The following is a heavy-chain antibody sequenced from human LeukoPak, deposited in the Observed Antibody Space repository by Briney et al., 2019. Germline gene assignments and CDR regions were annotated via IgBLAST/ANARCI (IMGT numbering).Heavy chain of an antibody. CDR3: ARGTARYCSSTSCPYYYCYYMDV. J-gene: IGHJ6*03. Sequence: SETLSLTCTVSGGSISSYYWSWIRQPPGKGLEWIGYIYYSGSTNYNPSLKSRVTISVDTSKNQFSLKLSSVTAADTAVYYCARGTARYCSSTSCPYYYCYYMDVWAKGTTVTVSS. V-gene: IGHV4-59*01. D-gene: IGHD2-2*01. CDR1: GGSISSYY. CDR2: IYYSGST.